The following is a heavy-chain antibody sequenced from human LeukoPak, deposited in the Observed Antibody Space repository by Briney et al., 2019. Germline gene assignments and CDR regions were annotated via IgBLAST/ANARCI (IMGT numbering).Heavy chain of an antibody. D-gene: IGHD6-13*01. Sequence: PGGSLRLSCAASGFTFSSYSMNWVRQAPGKGLEWVSSISSSSSYIYYADSVKGRFTISRDNAKNSLYLQMNSLRAEDTAVYYCARDRAGMYYYYYGMDVWGQGTTVTVSS. V-gene: IGHV3-21*01. J-gene: IGHJ6*02. CDR3: ARDRAGMYYYYYGMDV. CDR2: ISSSSSYI. CDR1: GFTFSSYS.